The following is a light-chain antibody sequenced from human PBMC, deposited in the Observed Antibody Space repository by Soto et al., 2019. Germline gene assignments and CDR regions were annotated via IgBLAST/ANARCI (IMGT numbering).Light chain of an antibody. CDR2: TGS. CDR1: QAIDSW. Sequence: DIQMTQSPSSVSASVGDRVTITCRASQAIDSWLAWYQQKPGEAPKLLIFTGSLLHSGVPPRFSGSGSGTDFTLTISSLQPGDFATYYCQQTLSFPPTFGQGTKVDI. V-gene: IGKV1-12*01. CDR3: QQTLSFPPT. J-gene: IGKJ1*01.